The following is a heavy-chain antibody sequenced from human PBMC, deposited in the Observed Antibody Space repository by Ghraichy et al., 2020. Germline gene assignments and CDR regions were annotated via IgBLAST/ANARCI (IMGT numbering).Heavy chain of an antibody. CDR1: GFTFSWYG. J-gene: IGHJ4*02. CDR3: AKGHCGGNCHLDY. Sequence: GGSLRLSCAASGFTFSWYGMHWVRQAPGKGLEWLAVVSYEGSHKYYADSVKGRFAISRDNSKNSLYLQMNSLKPEDTAVYYCAKGHCGGNCHLDYWGQGTLVTVSS. V-gene: IGHV3-30*18. CDR2: VSYEGSHK. D-gene: IGHD2-21*02.